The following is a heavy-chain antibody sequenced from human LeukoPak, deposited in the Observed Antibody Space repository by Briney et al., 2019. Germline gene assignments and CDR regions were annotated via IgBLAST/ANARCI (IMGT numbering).Heavy chain of an antibody. V-gene: IGHV5-10-1*01. J-gene: IGHJ4*02. CDR3: ARQLDYYDKRDY. CDR1: RYRFTNYG. CDR2: IDPSDSYS. Sequence: GESLKSSSQGSRYRFTNYGIRWARPMPGKGLEWMGRIDPSDSYSNYGPSFQGHVTISADRSISTAYLQWRSLKASDTAMYYCARQLDYYDKRDYWGQGTLVTVAS. D-gene: IGHD3-22*01.